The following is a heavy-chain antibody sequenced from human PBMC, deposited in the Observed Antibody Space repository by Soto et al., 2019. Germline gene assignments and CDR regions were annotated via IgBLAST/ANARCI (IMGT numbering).Heavy chain of an antibody. D-gene: IGHD3-9*01. J-gene: IGHJ6*03. CDR3: ARLGGGYITLTGYYTDYYMAV. V-gene: IGHV4-59*08. CDR2: LYSSGST. Sequence: QVQLQESGPGLVKPSETLSLTCSVSGDSISNDHWSWVRQPPGRGLEWIGYLYSSGSTSSNPSLKSRVTIALNTSKNQFSLNLRSVTAADTTVYYCARLGGGYITLTGYYTDYYMAVWGKGTTVTVSS. CDR1: GDSISNDH.